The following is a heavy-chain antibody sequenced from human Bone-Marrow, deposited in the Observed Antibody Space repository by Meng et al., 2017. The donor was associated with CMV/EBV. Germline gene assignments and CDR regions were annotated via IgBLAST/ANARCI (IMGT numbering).Heavy chain of an antibody. J-gene: IGHJ3*02. Sequence: SLKISCAASGFTFSSYEMNWVRQAPGKGLEWVSGISWNSGSIGYADSVKGRFTISRDNAKNSLYLQMNSLRAEDTALYYCAKDISAMMQGAFDIWGQGTMVTVSS. V-gene: IGHV3-9*01. D-gene: IGHD3-22*01. CDR2: ISWNSGSI. CDR3: AKDISAMMQGAFDI. CDR1: GFTFSSYE.